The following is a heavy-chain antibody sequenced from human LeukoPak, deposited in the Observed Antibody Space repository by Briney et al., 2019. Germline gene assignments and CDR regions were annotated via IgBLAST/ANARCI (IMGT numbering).Heavy chain of an antibody. CDR3: ARDPRGPTGYDSSGRDTFDY. J-gene: IGHJ4*02. V-gene: IGHV3-30*04. Sequence: GGSLRLSCAASGFTFSSYSMHWVRQAPGKGLEGVAVISYDGSNKYYADSVKGRFTISRDNSRNTLYLQMNSLRPEDTAVYYCARDPRGPTGYDSSGRDTFDYWGQRTLVTVSS. D-gene: IGHD3-22*01. CDR2: ISYDGSNK. CDR1: GFTFSSYS.